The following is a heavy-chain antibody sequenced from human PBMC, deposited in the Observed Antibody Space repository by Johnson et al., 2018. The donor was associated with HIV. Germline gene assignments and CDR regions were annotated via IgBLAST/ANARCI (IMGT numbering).Heavy chain of an antibody. CDR1: GFTFSSYA. CDR3: AKMAVAGTYQDAFDI. Sequence: QVQLVESGGGVVQPGRSLRLSCAASGFTFSSYAMHWVRQAPGKGLEWVAVISYDGSNKYYSDSLKGRFTISRDNSKNTLYVQMNSLRAEDTAVYYCAKMAVAGTYQDAFDIWGQGTMVTVSS. D-gene: IGHD6-19*01. J-gene: IGHJ3*02. CDR2: ISYDGSNK. V-gene: IGHV3-30-3*01.